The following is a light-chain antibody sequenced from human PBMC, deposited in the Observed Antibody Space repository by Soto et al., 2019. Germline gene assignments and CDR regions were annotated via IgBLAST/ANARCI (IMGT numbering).Light chain of an antibody. CDR1: TIDVGGYNL. J-gene: IGLJ1*01. V-gene: IGLV2-23*01. Sequence: QSALTQPASVSGSPGQSITISCVGTTIDVGGYNLVSWYQQHTAKAPKLLIYEGTQRPSGVSSRFSGSKSGNTASLTISGLQAEDEADYYCCSYASSSAYVFGTWTKANVL. CDR3: CSYASSSAYV. CDR2: EGT.